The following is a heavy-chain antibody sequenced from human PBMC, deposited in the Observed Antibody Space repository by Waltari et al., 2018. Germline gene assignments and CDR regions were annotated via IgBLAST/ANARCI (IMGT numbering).Heavy chain of an antibody. J-gene: IGHJ6*02. Sequence: QVQLQQWGAGQLQPSETLSLTCAAYGGSFTGYSWGWIRQPPGKGLEWIGEINHNGNRNYNPSLRSRVTMLVDTSRSQFSLKVNSVTAADTAVYYCVRLEDCSGPGGNCYSGDSFALDVWGQGTTVTVSS. V-gene: IGHV4-34*02. CDR1: GGSFTGYS. CDR3: VRLEDCSGPGGNCYSGDSFALDV. D-gene: IGHD2-8*02. CDR2: INHNGNR.